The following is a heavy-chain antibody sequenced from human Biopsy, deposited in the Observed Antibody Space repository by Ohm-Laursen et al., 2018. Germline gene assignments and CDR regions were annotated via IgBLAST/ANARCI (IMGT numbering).Heavy chain of an antibody. CDR2: TYKGGNT. J-gene: IGHJ6*02. CDR1: GASTTSYY. Sequence: SDTLSLTCTVSGASTTSYYWSWIRQPAGKGLEWIGHTYKGGNTNHNPSLKSRVSMSVDTSKNQLSLTLGSVTAADTAVYYCARDLPSSYYYAMDVWGQGTTVTVSS. V-gene: IGHV4-4*07. CDR3: ARDLPSSYYYAMDV.